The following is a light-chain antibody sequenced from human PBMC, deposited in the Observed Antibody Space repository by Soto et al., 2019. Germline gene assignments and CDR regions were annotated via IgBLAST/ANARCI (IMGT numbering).Light chain of an antibody. CDR3: QQRSNWPPLT. CDR1: QSVSSY. CDR2: DAS. V-gene: IGKV3-11*01. Sequence: EIVLTQSPATLSLSPGERATLSCRASQSVSSYLAWYQQKPGQAPRLLSYDASNRATGIPARFSGSGYGTVFTLTISSLEPEDFAVYYCQQRSNWPPLTFGGGNKVEIK. J-gene: IGKJ4*01.